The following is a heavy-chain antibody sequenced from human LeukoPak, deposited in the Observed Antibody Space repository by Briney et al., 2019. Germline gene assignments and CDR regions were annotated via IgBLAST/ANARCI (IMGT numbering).Heavy chain of an antibody. J-gene: IGHJ4*02. V-gene: IGHV4-38-2*02. CDR3: ARVKQKEWDY. D-gene: IGHD6-13*01. CDR1: GYSISSGYY. CDR2: IYHSGST. Sequence: PSETLSLTCTVSGYSISSGYYWGWIRQPPGQGLEWIGSIYHSGSTYYNPSLKSRVTISVDTSKNQFSLKLSSVTAADTAVYYCARVKQKEWDYWGQGTLVTVSS.